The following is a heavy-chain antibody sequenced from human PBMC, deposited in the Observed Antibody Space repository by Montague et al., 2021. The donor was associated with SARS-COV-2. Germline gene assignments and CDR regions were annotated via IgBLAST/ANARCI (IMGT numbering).Heavy chain of an antibody. Sequence: SETLSLTCAVYGGSFSGDGSFSGYYWSWIRQPPGKGLEWIGEINHGGTTNYNPSLKSRVTISVDTSKNQFSLKLSSVTAADTAVYYCVRSRAERYFDWTKLDAHVKPYYFDYWGQGTLVTVSS. V-gene: IGHV4-34*01. CDR1: GGSFSGDGSFSGYY. CDR2: INHGGTT. CDR3: VRSRAERYFDWTKLDAHVKPYYFDY. D-gene: IGHD3-9*01. J-gene: IGHJ4*02.